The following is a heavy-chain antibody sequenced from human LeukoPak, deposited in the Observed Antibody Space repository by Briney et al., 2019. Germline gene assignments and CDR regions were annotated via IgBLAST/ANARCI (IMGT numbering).Heavy chain of an antibody. D-gene: IGHD3-22*01. CDR1: GNSISSSYY. Sequence: SETLSLTCAVTGNSISSSYYWGWIRQPPGKGLQWIGSIYHTGSTYYTPSLKRRVTISVDTSKNRFSLKLNSVTAADTAVYYCAGQHDSNGYYFYWGQGTLVTVSS. V-gene: IGHV4-38-2*01. CDR2: IYHTGST. CDR3: AGQHDSNGYYFY. J-gene: IGHJ4*02.